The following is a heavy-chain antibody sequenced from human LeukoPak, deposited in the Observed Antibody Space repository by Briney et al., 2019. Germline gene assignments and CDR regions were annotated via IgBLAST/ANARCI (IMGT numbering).Heavy chain of an antibody. Sequence: PGGSLRLSCAAPGFTFNNYALTWVRQTPGKGLEWVSYISSASTTIYYVDSVKGRFTVSRDSSKNTLYLQMNSLRAEDTAVYYCAKGREAYSGSYTPFDYWGQGTLVTVSS. D-gene: IGHD1-26*01. CDR1: GFTFNNYA. CDR3: AKGREAYSGSYTPFDY. V-gene: IGHV3-48*01. CDR2: ISSASTTI. J-gene: IGHJ4*02.